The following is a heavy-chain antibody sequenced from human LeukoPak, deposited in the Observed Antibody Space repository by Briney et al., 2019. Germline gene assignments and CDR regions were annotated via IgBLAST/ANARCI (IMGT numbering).Heavy chain of an antibody. V-gene: IGHV3-11*01. Sequence: GGSLRLSCAASGFTFSDYYMSWIRQAPGKGLEWVSYISSSGSAIYYADSVKGRFTISRDNAKNSLYLQINSLRAEDTAVYYCARGQPMLNYYGVDVWGQGTTVTVSS. J-gene: IGHJ6*02. D-gene: IGHD2-8*01. CDR1: GFTFSDYY. CDR3: ARGQPMLNYYGVDV. CDR2: ISSSGSAI.